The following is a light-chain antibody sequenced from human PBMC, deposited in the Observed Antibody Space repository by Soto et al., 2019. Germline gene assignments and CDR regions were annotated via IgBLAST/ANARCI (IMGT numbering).Light chain of an antibody. V-gene: IGKV3-15*01. CDR3: QQYNNLPLT. J-gene: IGKJ4*01. Sequence: EIVMTQSPATLSVSPGERATLSCRASQSVSSNLACYQQKPGQAPRLLIYGASTRATGIPARFSGSGSGTEFTLTISSLQSEDFAVYYCQQYNNLPLTFGGGTKVEIK. CDR1: QSVSSN. CDR2: GAS.